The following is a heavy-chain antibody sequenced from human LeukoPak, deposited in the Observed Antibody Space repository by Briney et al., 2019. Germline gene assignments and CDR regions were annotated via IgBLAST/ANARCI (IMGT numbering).Heavy chain of an antibody. D-gene: IGHD3-22*01. Sequence: GGSLRLSCVASGFTFDDYAMHWVRQAPGKGLVWVSRINSDGSSTSYADSVKGRFTISRDNAKNTLYLQMNSLRAEDTAVYYCARVSSGYYYGWYFDLWGRGTLVTVST. J-gene: IGHJ2*01. CDR2: INSDGSST. CDR3: ARVSSGYYYGWYFDL. V-gene: IGHV3-74*01. CDR1: GFTFDDYA.